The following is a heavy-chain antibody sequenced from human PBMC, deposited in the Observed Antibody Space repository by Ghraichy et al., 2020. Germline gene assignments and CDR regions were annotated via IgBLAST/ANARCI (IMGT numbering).Heavy chain of an antibody. J-gene: IGHJ1*01. CDR2: IYSGDSDT. D-gene: IGHD5-24*01. CDR3: ARRGYNSQSAQEYFQY. V-gene: IGHV5-51*01. CDR1: GYSFDTYW. Sequence: GESLNISCKGSGYSFDTYWIGWVRQMPGKGLEWMGVIYSGDSDTRYSPSFQGQVTISVDRSTSTAFLQWSSLKTSDTAMYFCARRGYNSQSAQEYFQYWGQSTLVTVSS.